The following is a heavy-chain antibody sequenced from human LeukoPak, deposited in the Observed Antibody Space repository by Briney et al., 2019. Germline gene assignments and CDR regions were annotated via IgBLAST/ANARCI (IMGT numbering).Heavy chain of an antibody. Sequence: PGGSLRLSCAASGFTFSSYEMNWVRQAPGKWLELVSYISSSGSATHYADSVKGRLTISRDNAKNSLYLRTNSLRDEDTAVYYCARLGKSVMTAHDYWGQGTLVTVSS. J-gene: IGHJ4*02. CDR1: GFTFSSYE. CDR2: ISSSGSAT. D-gene: IGHD2-21*02. CDR3: ARLGKSVMTAHDY. V-gene: IGHV3-48*03.